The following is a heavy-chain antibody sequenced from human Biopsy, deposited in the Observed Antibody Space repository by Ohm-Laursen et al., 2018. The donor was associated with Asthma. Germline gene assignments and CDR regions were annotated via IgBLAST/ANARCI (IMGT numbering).Heavy chain of an antibody. CDR3: AKGGGDIVVVISATTLDY. CDR2: VSGSGGNT. Sequence: GSLRLSCAASGFTFSSYAMNWFRQAPGKGLEWVSTVSGSGGNTYYADSVKGRFTISRDNSKNTLYPQMNSLRAEDTAVYYCAKGGGDIVVVISATTLDYWGQGALVTVSS. V-gene: IGHV3-23*01. D-gene: IGHD2-15*01. CDR1: GFTFSSYA. J-gene: IGHJ4*02.